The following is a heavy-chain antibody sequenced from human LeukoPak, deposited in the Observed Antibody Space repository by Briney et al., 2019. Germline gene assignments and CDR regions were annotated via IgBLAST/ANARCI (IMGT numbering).Heavy chain of an antibody. CDR3: VRDYYGDYHH. V-gene: IGHV3-48*03. D-gene: IGHD3-22*01. Sequence: GGSLGLSCAASGFTFSSYEMNWVRQAPGEGLEWVSYISSSGSTIYYADSVKGRFTISRDNAKNSLYLQMNSLRAEDTAVYYCVRDYYGDYHHWGQGILVTVSS. J-gene: IGHJ1*01. CDR2: ISSSGSTI. CDR1: GFTFSSYE.